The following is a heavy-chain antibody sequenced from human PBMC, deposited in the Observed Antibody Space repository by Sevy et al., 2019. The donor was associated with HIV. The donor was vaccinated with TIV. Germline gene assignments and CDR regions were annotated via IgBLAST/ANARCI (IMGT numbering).Heavy chain of an antibody. V-gene: IGHV3-23*01. D-gene: IGHD5-12*01. CDR3: AKQPCDSGVYQFDY. CDR1: GFTLSSYV. CDR2: ISGSGGST. J-gene: IGHJ4*02. Sequence: GGSLRLSCAASGFTLSSYVMSWVRQAPGKGLECISIISGSGGSTYYADSVKGRFTISRDNSKNTLYLQMNSLRVEDTAVYYCAKQPCDSGVYQFDYWGQGTLVTVSS.